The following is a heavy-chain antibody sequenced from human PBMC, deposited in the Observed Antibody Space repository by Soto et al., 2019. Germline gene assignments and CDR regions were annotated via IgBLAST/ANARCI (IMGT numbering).Heavy chain of an antibody. CDR3: ARVSLVVVVVAATQGFDY. CDR2: ISAYNGNT. D-gene: IGHD2-15*01. V-gene: IGHV1-18*01. J-gene: IGHJ4*02. Sequence: QVQLVQSGAEVKKPGASVKVSCKASGYTFTSYGISWVRQAPGQGLEWMGWISAYNGNTNYAQKLQGRVTMTTDTSTSTAYMELMSLRSDDTAVYYCARVSLVVVVVAATQGFDYWGQGTLVTVSS. CDR1: GYTFTSYG.